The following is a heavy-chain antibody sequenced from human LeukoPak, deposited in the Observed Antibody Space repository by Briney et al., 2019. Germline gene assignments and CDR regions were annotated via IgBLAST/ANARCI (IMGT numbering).Heavy chain of an antibody. D-gene: IGHD3-10*01. V-gene: IGHV4-39*01. CDR1: GGSISSSSYY. J-gene: IGHJ4*02. Sequence: SETLSLTCTVSGGSISSSSYYWGWIRQPPGKGLEWIGSIYYSGSTYYNPSRKSRVTISVDTSKNQFALKLSSVTAADTAVYYCARSPLVWFGELSWYFDYWGQGTLVTVSS. CDR2: IYYSGST. CDR3: ARSPLVWFGELSWYFDY.